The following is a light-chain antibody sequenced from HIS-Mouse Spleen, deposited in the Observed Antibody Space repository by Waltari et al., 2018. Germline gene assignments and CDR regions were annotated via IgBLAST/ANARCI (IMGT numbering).Light chain of an antibody. Sequence: QSALTQPASVSGSPGQSITISCTGTSSDVGGYNYVSWYQQHPGKAPKRLISDVSNRPQGVSNRFSGSKPGNTASLTSSGLQAEDEADYYCSSYTSSSTYVFGTGTKVTVL. CDR2: DVS. CDR1: SSDVGGYNY. CDR3: SSYTSSSTYV. V-gene: IGLV2-14*03. J-gene: IGLJ1*01.